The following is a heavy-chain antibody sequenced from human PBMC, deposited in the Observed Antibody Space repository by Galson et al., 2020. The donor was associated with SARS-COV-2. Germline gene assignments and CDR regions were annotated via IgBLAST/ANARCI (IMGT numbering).Heavy chain of an antibody. J-gene: IGHJ3*01. CDR3: ARDHRFDTRGYLHDGFDL. CDR2: TYHVGTT. Sequence: SETLSLTCSVSGGSINGGNYYWGWIRQPPGKGLEWIGSTYHVGTTYYNPSLKGRITISLDTSKHEFSLKVRSVTAADSAVYYCARDHRFDTRGYLHDGFDLWGPGTMVTVSS. CDR1: GGSINGGNYY. V-gene: IGHV4-39*07. D-gene: IGHD3-22*01.